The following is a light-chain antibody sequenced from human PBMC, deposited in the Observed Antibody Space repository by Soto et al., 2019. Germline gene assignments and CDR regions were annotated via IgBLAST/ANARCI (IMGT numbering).Light chain of an antibody. CDR3: QSYDSILSCCV. V-gene: IGLV1-40*01. CDR1: SSNIGAGYD. CDR2: GNN. J-gene: IGLJ1*01. Sequence: QSVLTQPPSVSGAPGQRVTISCTGSSSNIGAGYDVHWYQQLPGTGPKLLINGNNNRPSGVPDRFSASKSGTSASLAITGLQAEDAADYYCQSYDSILSCCVFGSGTKVTVL.